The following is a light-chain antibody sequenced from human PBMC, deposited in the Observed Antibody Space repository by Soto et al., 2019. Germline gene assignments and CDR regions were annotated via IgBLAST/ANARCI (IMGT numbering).Light chain of an antibody. CDR3: QQFHDWPMT. V-gene: IGKV3D-15*01. CDR2: GAS. CDR1: QSVSSN. J-gene: IGKJ3*01. Sequence: EIVMTQSPATLSVSPGERAALSCWASQSVSSNLAWYQQKPGQAPRLLIYGASRRATDIPDRFSGSGSGTDFTLTISSLQSEDFAVYYCQQFHDWPMTFGPGTKVDIK.